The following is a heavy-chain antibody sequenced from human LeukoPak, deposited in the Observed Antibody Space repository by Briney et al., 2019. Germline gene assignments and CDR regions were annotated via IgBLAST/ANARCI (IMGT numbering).Heavy chain of an antibody. Sequence: SETLSLTCTVSGGSISSSSYYWGWIRQPPGKGLEWIGSIYYSGSTYYNPSLKSRVTISVDTSKNQFSLKLSSVTAADTAVYYCARGYYGSFFYPWGQGTLVIVSS. D-gene: IGHD3-10*01. V-gene: IGHV4-39*01. CDR3: ARGYYGSFFYP. J-gene: IGHJ5*02. CDR2: IYYSGST. CDR1: GGSISSSSYY.